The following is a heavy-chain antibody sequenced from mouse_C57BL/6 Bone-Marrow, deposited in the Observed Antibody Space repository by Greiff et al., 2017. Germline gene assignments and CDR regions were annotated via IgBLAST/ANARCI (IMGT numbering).Heavy chain of an antibody. D-gene: IGHD2-1*01. CDR3: ARHPPGYGNLDY. CDR2: ISNGGGST. Sequence: DVMLVASGGGLVQPGGSLKLSCAASGFTFSDYYMYWVRQTPEKRLEWVAYISNGGGSTYYPDTVKGRFTISRDNAKNTLYLQMSRLKSEDTAMYYCARHPPGYGNLDYWGQGTTLTVSS. J-gene: IGHJ2*01. V-gene: IGHV5-12*01. CDR1: GFTFSDYY.